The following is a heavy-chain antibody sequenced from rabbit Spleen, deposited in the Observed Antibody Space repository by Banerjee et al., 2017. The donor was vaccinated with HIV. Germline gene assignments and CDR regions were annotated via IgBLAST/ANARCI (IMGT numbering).Heavy chain of an antibody. CDR2: IYAANGST. CDR3: ARDTGSSFSSYGMDL. J-gene: IGHJ6*01. D-gene: IGHD8-1*01. Sequence: QEQLTETGGGLVQPGESLKLSCKASGIDFSSYGISWVRQAPGKGLEWIGIIYAANGSTDYASWVNDRLTISNTSSTTVTLQMTNLTAADTATYFCARDTGSSFSSYGMDLWGQGTLVTVS. V-gene: IGHV1S39*01. CDR1: GIDFSSYG.